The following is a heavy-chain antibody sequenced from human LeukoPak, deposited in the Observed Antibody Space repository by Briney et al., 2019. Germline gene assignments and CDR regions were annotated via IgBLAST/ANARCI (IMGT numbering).Heavy chain of an antibody. CDR3: ARSLSSAWYAYDY. CDR1: GGSISSNY. J-gene: IGHJ4*02. Sequence: SQTLSLTCTVSGGSISSNYWSWIRQPPGKGLEWIGYIYYSGSTDYNPSLKSRVTVSVDTSKNQFSLKLNSVIAADTAVYYCARSLSSAWYAYDYWGQGTLVTVSS. CDR2: IYYSGST. V-gene: IGHV4-59*01. D-gene: IGHD6-19*01.